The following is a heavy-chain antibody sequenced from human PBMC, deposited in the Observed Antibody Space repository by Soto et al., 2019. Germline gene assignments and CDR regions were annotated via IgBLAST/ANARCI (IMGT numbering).Heavy chain of an antibody. Sequence: ASVKVSCKASGYTFTSYAMHWVRQAPGQRLEWMGWINAGNGNTKYSQKFQGRVTITRDTSASTAYMELSSLRSEDTAVYYCARDKGIAALPGYYYYMDVWGKGTTVTVSS. J-gene: IGHJ6*03. CDR2: INAGNGNT. CDR1: GYTFTSYA. V-gene: IGHV1-3*01. D-gene: IGHD6-6*01. CDR3: ARDKGIAALPGYYYYMDV.